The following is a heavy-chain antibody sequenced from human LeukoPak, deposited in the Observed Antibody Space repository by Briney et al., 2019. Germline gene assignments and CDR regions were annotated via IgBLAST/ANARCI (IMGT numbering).Heavy chain of an antibody. J-gene: IGHJ4*02. Sequence: SETLSLTCAVSGVSFDDYHWSWVRQTPGKGLEWIGEINHSGYTNDSPSLKSRVTLSIDTSRKQFSLNLRSVTVADTGIYYCTRMTAGHDYWGQGTLATVSS. CDR3: TRMTAGHDY. D-gene: IGHD2-21*02. CDR1: GVSFDDYH. V-gene: IGHV4-34*01. CDR2: INHSGYT.